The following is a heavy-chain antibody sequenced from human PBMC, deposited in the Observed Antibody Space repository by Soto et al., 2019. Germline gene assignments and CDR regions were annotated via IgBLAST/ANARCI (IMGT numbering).Heavy chain of an antibody. J-gene: IGHJ5*02. V-gene: IGHV4-39*01. CDR2: IYYSGST. Sequence: QLQLQESGPGLVKPSETLSLTCTVSGVSISSSSYYWGWIRQPPGQGLEWIGSIYYSGSTYYNPSLKSRVTISVDTPKNQCSLKLSYVTAEDTAVYYCARHGEWDPPVTTSWFDPWGQGTLVTVSS. D-gene: IGHD4-17*01. CDR1: GVSISSSSYY. CDR3: ARHGEWDPPVTTSWFDP.